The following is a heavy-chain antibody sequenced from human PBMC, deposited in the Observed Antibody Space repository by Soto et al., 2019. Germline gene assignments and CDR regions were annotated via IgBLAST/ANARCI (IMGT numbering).Heavy chain of an antibody. CDR3: ARRWDEAVAGTIYNYYYGMDV. CDR1: GGSISSSSYY. CDR2: IYYSGST. Sequence: PSETLSLTCTVSGGSISSSSYYWGWIRQPPGKGLEWIGSIYYSGSTYYNPSLKSRVPISIDTSKNQFSLKLSSVTAAATAVYYCARRWDEAVAGTIYNYYYGMDVWGQGTTVTVSS. J-gene: IGHJ6*02. V-gene: IGHV4-39*01. D-gene: IGHD6-19*01.